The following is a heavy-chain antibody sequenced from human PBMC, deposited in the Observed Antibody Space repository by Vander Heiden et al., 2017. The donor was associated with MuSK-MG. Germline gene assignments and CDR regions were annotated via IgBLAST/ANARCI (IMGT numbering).Heavy chain of an antibody. D-gene: IGHD3-22*01. J-gene: IGHJ4*02. CDR3: AREGGYDSSGYIYFDY. CDR1: GGSISRGGYY. CDR2: IYYSGST. V-gene: IGHV4-31*03. Sequence: QVQPQESCPGLAKPSQTLSLTCTVRGGSISRGGYYWSWIRQHPGKRLVWIGCIYYSGSTYYNPSLKSRVTISVDTSKNQFSLKLSSVTAADTAVYYCAREGGYDSSGYIYFDYWGQGTLVTVSS.